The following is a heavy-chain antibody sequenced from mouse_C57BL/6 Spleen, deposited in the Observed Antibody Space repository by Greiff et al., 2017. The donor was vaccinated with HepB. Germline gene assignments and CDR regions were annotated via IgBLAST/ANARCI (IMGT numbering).Heavy chain of an antibody. Sequence: VQLQESGAELVKPGASVKISCKASGYAFSSYWMNWVKQRPGKGLEWIGQIYPGDGDTNYNGKFKGKATLTADKSSSTAYMQLSSLTSEDSAVYFCARGAYYDYGNYAMNYWGQGTSVTVSS. D-gene: IGHD2-4*01. V-gene: IGHV1-80*01. CDR3: ARGAYYDYGNYAMNY. CDR1: GYAFSSYW. J-gene: IGHJ4*01. CDR2: IYPGDGDT.